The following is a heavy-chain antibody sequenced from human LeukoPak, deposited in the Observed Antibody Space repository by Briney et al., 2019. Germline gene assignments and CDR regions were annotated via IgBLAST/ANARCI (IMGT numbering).Heavy chain of an antibody. J-gene: IGHJ4*02. V-gene: IGHV3-21*01. CDR2: ISSSSYI. Sequence: GGSLRLSCAASGFTFSSYSMNWVRQAPGKGLEWVSSISSSSYIYYADSVRGRFTISRDNAENSLYLQMNSLRAEDTAVYYCARARSSGWYRDYWGQGTLVTVSS. D-gene: IGHD6-19*01. CDR1: GFTFSSYS. CDR3: ARARSSGWYRDY.